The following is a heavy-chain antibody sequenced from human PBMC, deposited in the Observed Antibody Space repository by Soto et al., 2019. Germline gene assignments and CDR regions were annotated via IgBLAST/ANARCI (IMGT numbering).Heavy chain of an antibody. D-gene: IGHD6-13*01. CDR1: QFSFSSYW. Sequence: RLSCAASQFSFSSYWMHWVREVPGKGPAWVSRINHDGSKTEYADSVKGRFTISRDNTNNTLYLQMNSLRVEATAMYYCVREPWGFSGTWYDYWGQGILVTV. CDR3: VREPWGFSGTWYDY. J-gene: IGHJ4*02. CDR2: INHDGSKT. V-gene: IGHV3-74*01.